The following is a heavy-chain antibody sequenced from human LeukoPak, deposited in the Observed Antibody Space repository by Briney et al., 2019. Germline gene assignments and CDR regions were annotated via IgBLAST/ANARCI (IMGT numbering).Heavy chain of an antibody. CDR2: SIPIFCTA. V-gene: IGHV1-69*05. D-gene: IGHD4-23*01. CDR1: GGTFISYA. CDR3: AISFGGNRWYYYYYYMDV. J-gene: IGHJ6*03. Sequence: ASVKVSCKASGGTFISYAISWVGQAPGQGLEWMGGSIPIFCTANYAQKFQGRGTITTDESTSTAYLELSSLRSEDTAVYYCAISFGGNRWYYYYYYMDVWGKGTTVTVSS.